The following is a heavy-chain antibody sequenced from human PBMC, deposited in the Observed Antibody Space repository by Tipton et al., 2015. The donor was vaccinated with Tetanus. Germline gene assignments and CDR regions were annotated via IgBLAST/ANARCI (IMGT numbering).Heavy chain of an antibody. V-gene: IGHV4-31*03. CDR1: GGSISSGGYY. CDR2: IYNSGST. J-gene: IGHJ4*02. Sequence: GLVKPSQTLSLTCTVSGGSISSGGYYWSWIRQHPGKGLEWIGDIYNSGSTYYNPSLKSRVPILVDTTKNQFSLKLKSETAADTAVYYRARDQARGARGWNYFDSWGQGSLVTVSS. CDR3: ARDQARGARGWNYFDS. D-gene: IGHD1-26*01.